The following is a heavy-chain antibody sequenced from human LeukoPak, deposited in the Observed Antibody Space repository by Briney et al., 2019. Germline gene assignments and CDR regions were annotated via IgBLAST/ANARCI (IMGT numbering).Heavy chain of an antibody. J-gene: IGHJ2*01. V-gene: IGHV4-59*01. CDR2: IYYSGST. CDR3: TRVCAKGDCYLLSGNWYFDL. D-gene: IGHD2-21*02. CDR1: GGSISSCY. Sequence: SETLSLTCTVSGGSISSCYWSWIRQPPGKGLEWIGYIYYSGSTNYNPSFKSRVTISVDTSKNQFSLKLSSVTAADTAVYYCTRVCAKGDCYLLSGNWYFDLWGRGTLVTVSS.